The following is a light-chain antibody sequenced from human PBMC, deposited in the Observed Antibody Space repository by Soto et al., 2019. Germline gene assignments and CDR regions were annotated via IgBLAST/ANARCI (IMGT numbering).Light chain of an antibody. CDR3: QQRGNWPS. CDR1: QSVSRY. V-gene: IGKV3-11*01. Sequence: EIALTQSPATLSLSPWGRATLSCRASQSVSRYLAWYQQKPGRAPRLLIYDASNRATGIPARFSGSGSGTDFTLTISSLEPEDFAVYYCQQRGNWPSFGGGTKVDIK. CDR2: DAS. J-gene: IGKJ4*01.